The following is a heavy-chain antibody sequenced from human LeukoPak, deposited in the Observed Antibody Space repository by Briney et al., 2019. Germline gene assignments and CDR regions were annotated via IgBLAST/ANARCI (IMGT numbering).Heavy chain of an antibody. CDR1: GGTFSSYA. CDR2: IIPIFGTA. D-gene: IGHD3-10*01. J-gene: IGHJ4*02. V-gene: IGHV1-69*06. Sequence: SVKVSCKASGGTFSSYAISWVRQAPGQGLEWMGGIIPIFGTANYAQKFQGRVTITADKSTSTAYMELSSLRSEDTAVYYCAREIFGSGSYPDFWGQGTLVTVSS. CDR3: AREIFGSGSYPDF.